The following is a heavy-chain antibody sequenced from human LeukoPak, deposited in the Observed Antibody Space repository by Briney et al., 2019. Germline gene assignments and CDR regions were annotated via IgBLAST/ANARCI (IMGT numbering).Heavy chain of an antibody. V-gene: IGHV3-30*03. CDR1: GFTFSSYG. J-gene: IGHJ4*02. Sequence: GGSLRLSCAASGFTFSSYGIHWVRQAPGKGLEWVALISYDGRSKYYADSMKGRFTISRDNSKNTLFLQMNSLRDEDTALYYCATDSAPDFWGQGTLVTASS. D-gene: IGHD2-21*01. CDR2: ISYDGRSK. CDR3: ATDSAPDF.